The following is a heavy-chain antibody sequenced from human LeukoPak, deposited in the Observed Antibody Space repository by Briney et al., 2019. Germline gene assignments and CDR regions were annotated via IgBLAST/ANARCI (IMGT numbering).Heavy chain of an antibody. CDR1: GFTFSSFA. Sequence: QPGGSLRLSCAASGFTFSSFAMSWVRQASGKGLEWVSGLSWNAANIGYAESVRGRFTISRDNAGNSLYLQMNSLRPEDTALYYCAKALGSTVTTRTYFDYWGQGTLVTVSS. J-gene: IGHJ4*02. V-gene: IGHV3-9*01. CDR3: AKALGSTVTTRTYFDY. D-gene: IGHD4-17*01. CDR2: LSWNAANI.